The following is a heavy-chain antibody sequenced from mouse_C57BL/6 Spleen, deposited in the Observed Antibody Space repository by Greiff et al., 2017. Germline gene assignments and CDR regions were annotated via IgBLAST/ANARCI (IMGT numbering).Heavy chain of an antibody. J-gene: IGHJ4*01. CDR3: AGSGGNYGGAMDY. D-gene: IGHD2-1*01. Sequence: VQLQQSGAELVRPGTSVKVSCKASGYAFTNYLIEWVKQRPGQGLEWIGVINPGSGGTNYNEKFKGKATLTADKSSSTAYMQLSSLTSEDSAVYFCAGSGGNYGGAMDYWGQGTSVTVSS. V-gene: IGHV1-54*01. CDR1: GYAFTNYL. CDR2: INPGSGGT.